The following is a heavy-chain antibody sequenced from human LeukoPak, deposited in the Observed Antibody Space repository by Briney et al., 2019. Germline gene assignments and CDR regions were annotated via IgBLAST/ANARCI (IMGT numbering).Heavy chain of an antibody. CDR2: IYYSGST. CDR3: ARARKGGGMDV. J-gene: IGHJ6*02. CDR1: GGSISSGGHY. Sequence: PSQTLSLTCTVSGGSISSGGHYWSWIRQHPGKGMEWIGYIYYSGSTYYNPSLKSRVTISVDTSKNQFSLKLSSVTAADTAVYHYARARKGGGMDVWGQGTTVTVSS. V-gene: IGHV4-31*03.